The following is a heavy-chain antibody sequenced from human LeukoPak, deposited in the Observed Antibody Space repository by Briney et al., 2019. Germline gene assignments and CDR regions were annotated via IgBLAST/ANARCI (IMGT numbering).Heavy chain of an antibody. CDR2: IKQEGSEK. CDR1: GFPFCTYL. CDR3: ARDGYLGYCRGGSCPDFDY. V-gene: IGHV3-7*01. J-gene: IGHJ4*02. D-gene: IGHD2-15*01. Sequence: PGGAPQLSCAAPGFPFCTYLVSWLPPAPGEGAEWGGSIKQEGSEKYYVDSVKGRFTISRDNAKNSLYLQMNSLRAEDTAVYYCARDGYLGYCRGGSCPDFDYWGQGILVTV.